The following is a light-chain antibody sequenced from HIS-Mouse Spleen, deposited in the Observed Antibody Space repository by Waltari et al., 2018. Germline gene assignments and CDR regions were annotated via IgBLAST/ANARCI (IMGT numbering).Light chain of an antibody. CDR2: AAS. J-gene: IGKJ2*01. V-gene: IGKV1-9*01. CDR3: QQRSNWLYT. CDR1: QGISSY. Sequence: DIQLTQSPSFLSASVGDRVTITCRASQGISSYLAWYQQKPGKAPKLLIYAASTLQSGVPSRFSGSGSGTDFTLTISSLEPEDFAVYYCQQRSNWLYTFGQGTKLEIK.